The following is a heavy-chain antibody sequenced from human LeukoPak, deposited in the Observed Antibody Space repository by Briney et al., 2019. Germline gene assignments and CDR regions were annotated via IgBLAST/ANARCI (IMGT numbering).Heavy chain of an antibody. D-gene: IGHD1-14*01. CDR1: GGTFSSYA. J-gene: IGHJ6*03. CDR2: INPSGGST. CDR3: AKTGFQWGYYYYYMDV. V-gene: IGHV1-46*01. Sequence: ASVKVSCKASGGTFSSYAISWVRQAPGQGLEWMGIINPSGGSTSYAQKFQGRVTMTRDTSTSTVYMELTSLRAEDTAVYSCAKTGFQWGYYYYYMDVWGKGTTVTVSS.